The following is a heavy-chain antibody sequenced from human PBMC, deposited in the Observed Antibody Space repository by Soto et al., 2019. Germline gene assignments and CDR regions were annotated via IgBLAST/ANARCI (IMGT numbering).Heavy chain of an antibody. J-gene: IGHJ4*02. CDR3: AKEQLAMTVVVADYFDS. Sequence: QVQLVESGGGVVKPGKSLRLSCAASGFTFSTYGIHWVRQAPGKGLEGVALISYDGGSKYYGDSVKGRFIISRDNSHNTVSLQMNSLRADDTAVYFCAKEQLAMTVVVADYFDSWGQGTLVTVSS. D-gene: IGHD3-22*01. CDR1: GFTFSTYG. V-gene: IGHV3-30*18. CDR2: ISYDGGSK.